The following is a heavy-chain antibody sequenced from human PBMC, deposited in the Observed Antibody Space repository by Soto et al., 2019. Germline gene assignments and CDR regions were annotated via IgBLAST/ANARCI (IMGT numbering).Heavy chain of an antibody. CDR1: GFTFSSYA. V-gene: IGHV3-23*01. CDR2: ISGSGGST. Sequence: GGSLRLSCAASGFTFSSYAMSWVRQAPGKGLEWVSAISGSGGSTYYADSVKGRFTISRDNSKNTLYLQMNSLRAEDTAVYYCAKTDCSSTSCYYYYYYGMDVWGQGTTVTGSS. J-gene: IGHJ6*02. CDR3: AKTDCSSTSCYYYYYYGMDV. D-gene: IGHD2-2*01.